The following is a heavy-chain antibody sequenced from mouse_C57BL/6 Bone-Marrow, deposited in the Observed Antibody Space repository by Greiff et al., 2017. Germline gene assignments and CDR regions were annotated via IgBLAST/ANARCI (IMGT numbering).Heavy chain of an antibody. J-gene: IGHJ4*01. Sequence: EVQLVESGGGLVKPGGSLKLSCAASGFTFSSYAMSWVRQTPEKRLEWVATISDGGSYTYYPDNVKGRFTISRDTAKNNLYLQMSHLKSEDTAMYYCASYGSSYYYAMDYWGQGTSVTGSS. CDR3: ASYGSSYYYAMDY. D-gene: IGHD1-1*01. CDR2: ISDGGSYT. CDR1: GFTFSSYA. V-gene: IGHV5-4*01.